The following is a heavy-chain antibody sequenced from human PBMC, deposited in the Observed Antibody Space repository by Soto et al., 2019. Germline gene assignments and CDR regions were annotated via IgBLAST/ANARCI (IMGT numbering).Heavy chain of an antibody. J-gene: IGHJ4*02. V-gene: IGHV4-39*01. Sequence: TLSLTCTVSGGSISSSSYYWGWIRQPPGKGLEWIGSIYYSGSTYYNPSLKSRVTISVDTSKNQFSLKLSSVIAADTAVYYCARSRYYFDYWGQGTLVTVSS. CDR2: IYYSGST. CDR3: ARSRYYFDY. CDR1: GGSISSSSYY.